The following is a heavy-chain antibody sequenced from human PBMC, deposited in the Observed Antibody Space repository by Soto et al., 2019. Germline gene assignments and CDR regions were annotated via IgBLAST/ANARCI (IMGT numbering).Heavy chain of an antibody. J-gene: IGHJ6*02. D-gene: IGHD6-13*01. CDR3: ARTIAAAGTYYYYGMDV. Sequence: SVKVSCKASGGTFSSYAISWVRQAPGQGLEWMGGIIPIFGTANYAQKFQGRVTITADESTGTAYMELSSLRSEDTAVYYCARTIAAAGTYYYYGMDVWGQGTTVTVSS. V-gene: IGHV1-69*13. CDR1: GGTFSSYA. CDR2: IIPIFGTA.